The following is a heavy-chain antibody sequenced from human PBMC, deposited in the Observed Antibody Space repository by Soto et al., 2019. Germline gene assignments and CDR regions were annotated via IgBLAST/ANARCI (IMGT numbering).Heavy chain of an antibody. CDR1: GYTFTGYY. V-gene: IGHV1-2*02. J-gene: IGHJ6*02. D-gene: IGHD3-3*01. CDR3: ACAPYDFFGAYSYCYGMDV. CDR2: INPNSGGT. Sequence: ASVKVSCKASGYTFTGYYMHWVRQAPGQGLEWMGWINPNSGGTNYAQKFQGRVTMTRDTSISTAYMELSRLRSDDTAVYYCACAPYDFFGAYSYCYGMDVWGQGNTVTASS.